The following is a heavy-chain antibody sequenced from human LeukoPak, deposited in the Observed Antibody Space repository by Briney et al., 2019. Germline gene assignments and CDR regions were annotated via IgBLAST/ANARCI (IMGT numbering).Heavy chain of an antibody. J-gene: IGHJ3*02. CDR2: ISYDGSNK. CDR1: GFTFSNYA. D-gene: IGHD1-26*01. CDR3: AKTLRELSGGAFDI. V-gene: IGHV3-30*18. Sequence: GRSLRLSCAASGFTFSNYAMYWVRQAPGKGLEWVAVISYDGSNKYYADSVKGRFTISRDNSKNTLYLQMNSLRAEDTAVYYCAKTLRELSGGAFDIWGQGTMVTVSS.